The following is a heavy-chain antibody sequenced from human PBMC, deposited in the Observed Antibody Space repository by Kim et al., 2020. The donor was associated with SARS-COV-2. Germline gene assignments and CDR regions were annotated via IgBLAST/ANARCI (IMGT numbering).Heavy chain of an antibody. CDR1: GFTFSSYA. Sequence: GGSLRLSCAASGFTFSSYAMSWVRQAPGKGLEWVSAISGSGGSTYYADSVKGRFTISRDNSKNTLYLQMNSLRAEDTAVYYCAIDHDIVVVPAAMGLFNWFDPWGQGTLVTVYS. V-gene: IGHV3-23*01. CDR2: ISGSGGST. CDR3: AIDHDIVVVPAAMGLFNWFDP. D-gene: IGHD2-2*01. J-gene: IGHJ5*02.